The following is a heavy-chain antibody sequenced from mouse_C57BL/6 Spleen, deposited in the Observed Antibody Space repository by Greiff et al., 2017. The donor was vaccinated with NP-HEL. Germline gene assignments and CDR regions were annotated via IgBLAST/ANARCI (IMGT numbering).Heavy chain of an antibody. CDR2: IYPSDSET. CDR1: GYTFTSYW. D-gene: IGHD2-1*01. Sequence: VQLQQPGAELVRPGSSVKLSCKASGYTFTSYWMDWVKQRPGQGLEWIGNIYPSDSETHYNQKFKDKATLTVDKSSSTAYMQLSSLTSEDSAVYYCARYEDGNYYFDYWGQGTTLTVSS. J-gene: IGHJ2*01. CDR3: ARYEDGNYYFDY. V-gene: IGHV1-61*01.